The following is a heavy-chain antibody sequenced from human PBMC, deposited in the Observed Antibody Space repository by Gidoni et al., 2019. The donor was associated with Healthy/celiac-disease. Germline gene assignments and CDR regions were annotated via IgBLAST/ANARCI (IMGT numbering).Heavy chain of an antibody. Sequence: EVQLVESGGGLVKPGGSLRLSCAASGFPFSSYSLNWVRQAPGKGLEWVSSISSSSSYIYYADSVKGRFTISRDNAKNSLYLQMNSLRAEDTAVYYCARDPQYYYDSSGYYPYYYYGMDVWGQGTTVTVSS. J-gene: IGHJ6*02. CDR2: ISSSSSYI. CDR3: ARDPQYYYDSSGYYPYYYYGMDV. D-gene: IGHD3-22*01. CDR1: GFPFSSYS. V-gene: IGHV3-21*01.